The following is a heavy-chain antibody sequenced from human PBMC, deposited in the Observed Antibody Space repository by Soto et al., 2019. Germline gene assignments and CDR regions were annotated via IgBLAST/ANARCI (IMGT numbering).Heavy chain of an antibody. CDR3: ARHDDCDNSPCFPGGFDP. D-gene: IGHD3-22*01. CDR2: TYYRSKWYN. CDR1: GDSVSSNSAA. Sequence: PSQTLSLTCAISGDSVSSNSAAWNWIRQSPSRGLEWLGRTYYRSKWYNDYAVSVKSRITINPDTSKNQFSLQLNSVTPEDTAMYYCARHDDCDNSPCFPGGFDPWGQGTLVTVSS. V-gene: IGHV6-1*01. J-gene: IGHJ5*02.